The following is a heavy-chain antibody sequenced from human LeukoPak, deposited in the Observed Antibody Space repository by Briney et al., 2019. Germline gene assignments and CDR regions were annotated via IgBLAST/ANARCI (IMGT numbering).Heavy chain of an antibody. CDR2: INHSGST. V-gene: IGHV4-34*01. CDR1: GGSFSGYY. CDR3: ARVRPQTRDFDY. Sequence: SETLSLTCAVDGGSFSGYYWSWILQPPGNGLEWIGEINHSGSTNYNPSLKSRVTISVDTSRNQFSPKLSSVTAADTAVYYCARVRPQTRDFDYWGQGTLVTVSS. D-gene: IGHD6-6*01. J-gene: IGHJ4*02.